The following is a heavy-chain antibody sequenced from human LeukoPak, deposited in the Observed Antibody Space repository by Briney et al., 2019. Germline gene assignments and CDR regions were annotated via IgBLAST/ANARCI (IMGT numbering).Heavy chain of an antibody. CDR1: GFIFSDYY. V-gene: IGHV3-11*04. J-gene: IGHJ4*02. CDR2: ISSSGSTI. D-gene: IGHD2-8*02. Sequence: RPGGSLRLSCAASGFIFSDYYMNWLRQAPGKGLEWVSYISSSGSTIYYADSVKGRFTISRDNAKNSLYLQMNSLRAEDTAVYYCAREDRNANWWEGNYFDYWGQGTLVTVSS. CDR3: AREDRNANWWEGNYFDY.